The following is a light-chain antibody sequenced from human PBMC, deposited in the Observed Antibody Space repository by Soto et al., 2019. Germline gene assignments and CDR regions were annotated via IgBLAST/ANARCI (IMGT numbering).Light chain of an antibody. CDR1: QSVSSN. J-gene: IGKJ1*01. Sequence: EIVLTQSPGTLSLSPGERATLSCRASQSVSSNLAWYQQKPGQTPRLLIYGASTRATGIPARFSGSGSGSEFTLTFSSLQSEDFAVYYCQQYDNWPRTFGQGTKVDIK. V-gene: IGKV3-15*01. CDR3: QQYDNWPRT. CDR2: GAS.